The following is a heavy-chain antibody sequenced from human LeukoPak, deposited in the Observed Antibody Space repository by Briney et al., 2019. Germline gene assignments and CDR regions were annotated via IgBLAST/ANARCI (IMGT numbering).Heavy chain of an antibody. Sequence: SGGSLRLSCAASGLTFGSYWMSWVRQAPGKGLEWVAVISYDGSNKYYADSVKGRFTISRDNSKNTLYLQMNSLRAEDTAVYYCARLGYWGQGTLVTVSS. V-gene: IGHV3-30-3*01. CDR3: ARLGY. CDR1: GLTFGSYW. CDR2: ISYDGSNK. J-gene: IGHJ4*02. D-gene: IGHD3-16*01.